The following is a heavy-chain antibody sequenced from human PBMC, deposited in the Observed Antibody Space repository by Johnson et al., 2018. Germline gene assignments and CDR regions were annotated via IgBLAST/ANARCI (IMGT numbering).Heavy chain of an antibody. CDR1: GFTVSSNY. J-gene: IGHJ3*02. Sequence: VQLVESGGGLVQPGGSXRLSCAASGFTVSSNYMSWVRQAPGKGLEWVSVIYSGGSTNYADSVKGRFTISRDNSKNTLDLQMNSLRAEDTAVYYCARVRGDAFDIWGQGTMVTVSS. V-gene: IGHV3-53*01. CDR2: IYSGGST. CDR3: ARVRGDAFDI.